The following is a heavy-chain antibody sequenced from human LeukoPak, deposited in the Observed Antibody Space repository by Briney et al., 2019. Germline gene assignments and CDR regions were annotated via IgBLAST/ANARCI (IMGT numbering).Heavy chain of an antibody. V-gene: IGHV1-69*13. D-gene: IGHD5-18*01. CDR1: GGTFSSYA. Sequence: SVKVSCKASGGTFSSYAISWVRQAPGQGLEWMGGIIPIFGTANYAQEFQGRVTITADESTSTAYMELSSLRSDDTAVYYCAWSFSYGQWEAFDYWGQGTLVTVSS. J-gene: IGHJ4*02. CDR3: AWSFSYGQWEAFDY. CDR2: IIPIFGTA.